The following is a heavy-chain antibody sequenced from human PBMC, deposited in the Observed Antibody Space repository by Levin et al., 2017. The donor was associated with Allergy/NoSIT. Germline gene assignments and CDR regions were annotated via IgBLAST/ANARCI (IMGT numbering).Heavy chain of an antibody. Sequence: GESLKISCAASGFTFSDYYMSWMRQAPGKGLEWVAYISSSGNKVDYAGSVKGRFTISRDSAENSLTLQMNSLRAEDTAVYYCGAGTYYWGQGALVTVSS. CDR1: GFTFSDYY. CDR2: ISSSGNKV. J-gene: IGHJ4*02. V-gene: IGHV3-11*01. CDR3: GAGTYY. D-gene: IGHD6-13*01.